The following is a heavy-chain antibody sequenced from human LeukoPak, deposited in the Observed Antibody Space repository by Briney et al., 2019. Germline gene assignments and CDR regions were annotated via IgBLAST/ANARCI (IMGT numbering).Heavy chain of an antibody. CDR2: ISSNGGST. CDR1: GFTFSSYA. V-gene: IGHV3-64*01. CDR3: ARGLVAGSSLFAFDY. J-gene: IGHJ4*02. D-gene: IGHD6-19*01. Sequence: PGGSLRLSCAASGFTFSSYAMHWVRQAPGKGLEYVSAISSNGGSTYYANSVKGRFTISRDNSKNTLYLQMGSLRAEDMAVYYCARGLVAGSSLFAFDYLGQGTLVTVSS.